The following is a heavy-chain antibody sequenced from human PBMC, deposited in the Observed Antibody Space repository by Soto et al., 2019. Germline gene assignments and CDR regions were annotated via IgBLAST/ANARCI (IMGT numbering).Heavy chain of an antibody. J-gene: IGHJ3*02. CDR3: ARAHYDILTGYPTHAFDI. Sequence: PSETLSLTCTVSCVSVSSGDYYWSWIRQPPGKGLEWIGYIYYTGRTYYNPSLKSRVIISVDTSKNQFSLKLSSVTAAEKAVYYCARAHYDILTGYPTHAFDIWGQGTMVTVSS. V-gene: IGHV4-30-4*01. D-gene: IGHD3-9*01. CDR2: IYYTGRT. CDR1: CVSVSSGDYY.